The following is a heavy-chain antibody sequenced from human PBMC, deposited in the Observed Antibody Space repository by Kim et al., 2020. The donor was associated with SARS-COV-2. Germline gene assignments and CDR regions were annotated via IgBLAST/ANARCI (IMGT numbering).Heavy chain of an antibody. J-gene: IGHJ6*02. Sequence: SETLSLTCAVYGGSFSGYYWSWIRQPPGKGLEWIGEINHSGSTNYNPSRKSRVTISVDTSKNQFSLKLSSVTAADTDVYYCARGPPPRILRFYYYYYGMDVWGHGTTVTVSS. CDR3: ARGPPPRILRFYYYYYGMDV. V-gene: IGHV4-34*01. CDR2: INHSGST. CDR1: GGSFSGYY. D-gene: IGHD4-17*01.